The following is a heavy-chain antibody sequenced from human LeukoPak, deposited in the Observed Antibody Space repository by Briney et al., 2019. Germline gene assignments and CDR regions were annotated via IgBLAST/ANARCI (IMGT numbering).Heavy chain of an antibody. CDR3: ASWAGGNEPIASFDY. Sequence: ASVKVSCKTSGYTFTGYYMHWMRQAPGQGLEWMGWINLNSGGTNYAQKFQDRVTMTRDTSISTAYMELNRLRSDDTAVYYCASWAGGNEPIASFDYWGQGTLVTVSS. J-gene: IGHJ4*02. D-gene: IGHD6-13*01. CDR1: GYTFTGYY. CDR2: INLNSGGT. V-gene: IGHV1-2*02.